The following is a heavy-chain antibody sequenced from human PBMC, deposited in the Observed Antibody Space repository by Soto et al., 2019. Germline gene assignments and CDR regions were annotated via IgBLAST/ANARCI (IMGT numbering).Heavy chain of an antibody. D-gene: IGHD6-19*01. CDR2: IIPILDMA. V-gene: IGHV1-69*02. CDR1: GGTFSSNT. J-gene: IGHJ6*03. CDR3: ARLPGYSSDSYSPYYYYYVDV. Sequence: QVQLVQSGAEVKKPGSSVTVSCKASGGTFSSNTITWVRQAPGHGLEWMGRIIPILDMANYSQKFQGRVTITADKSTSTAYMQLSSLTSEDTATYFCARLPGYSSDSYSPYYYYYVDVWGKGTPVTVSS.